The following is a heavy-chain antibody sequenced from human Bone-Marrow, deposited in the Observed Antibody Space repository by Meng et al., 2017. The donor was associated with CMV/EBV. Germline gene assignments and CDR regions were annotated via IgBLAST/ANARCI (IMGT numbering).Heavy chain of an antibody. D-gene: IGHD5-12*01. Sequence: ASVKVSCKASGYTFTGYYMHWVRQAPGQGLEWMGWINPNSGGTNHAQKFQGRVTMTRDTSISTAYMELSRLRSDDTAVYYCAREGSGYGGWFDPWGQGTLVTVSS. CDR3: AREGSGYGGWFDP. J-gene: IGHJ5*02. V-gene: IGHV1-2*02. CDR1: GYTFTGYY. CDR2: INPNSGGT.